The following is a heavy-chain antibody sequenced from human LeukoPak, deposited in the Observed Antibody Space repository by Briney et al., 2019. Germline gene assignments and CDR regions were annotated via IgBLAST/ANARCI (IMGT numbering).Heavy chain of an antibody. Sequence: SETLSPTCTVSGGSISSGGYYWSWIRQHPGKGLEWIGYIYYSGSTYYNPSLKSRVTISVDTSKNQFSLKLSSVTAADTAVYYCARTLAAAGIKYFDYWGQGTLVTVSS. CDR3: ARTLAAAGIKYFDY. V-gene: IGHV4-31*03. CDR2: IYYSGST. CDR1: GGSISSGGYY. D-gene: IGHD6-13*01. J-gene: IGHJ4*02.